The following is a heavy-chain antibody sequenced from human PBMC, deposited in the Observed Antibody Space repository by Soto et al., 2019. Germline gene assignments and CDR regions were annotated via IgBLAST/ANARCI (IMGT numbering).Heavy chain of an antibody. CDR1: GYTFTSYG. D-gene: IGHD5-18*01. J-gene: IGHJ4*02. CDR3: AREYGDTAMATWYFDY. CDR2: ISAYNGNT. V-gene: IGHV1-18*04. Sequence: WASVKVSCKASGYTFTSYGMSWVRQAPGQGLEWMGWISAYNGNTNYAQKLQGRVTMTTDTSTSTAYMELRSLRSDDTAVYYCAREYGDTAMATWYFDYWGQGTLVTVS.